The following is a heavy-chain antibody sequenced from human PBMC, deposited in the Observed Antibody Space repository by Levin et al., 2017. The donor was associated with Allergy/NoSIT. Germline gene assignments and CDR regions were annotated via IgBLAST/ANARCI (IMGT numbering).Heavy chain of an antibody. V-gene: IGHV4-39*01. CDR3: ARQLAGSGLRYSTG. Sequence: SQTLSLTCTVSGGSIGSSTYYWGWIRQPPGKGLEWIGSIYYRGSTYYNPSLKSRVTISVDTSKNQFFLKLSSVTAADTAVYYCARQLAGSGLRYSTGWGQGTLVIVSS. CDR1: GGSIGSSTYY. D-gene: IGHD3-9*01. CDR2: IYYRGST. J-gene: IGHJ4*02.